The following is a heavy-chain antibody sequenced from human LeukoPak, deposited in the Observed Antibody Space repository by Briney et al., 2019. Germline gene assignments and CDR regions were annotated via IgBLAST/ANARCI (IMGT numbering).Heavy chain of an antibody. CDR3: AGFRRVPAAAVNNWFDP. CDR2: IYTSGCT. CDR1: GGSISSGNYF. D-gene: IGHD6-13*01. Sequence: PSQTLSLTCTVSGGSISSGNYFWNWIRQAAGKGLEWIGRIYTSGCTNYNPSLKSRVTISVDTSKNQFSLKLSSVTAADTAVYYCAGFRRVPAAAVNNWFDPWGQGTLVTVSS. V-gene: IGHV4-61*02. J-gene: IGHJ5*02.